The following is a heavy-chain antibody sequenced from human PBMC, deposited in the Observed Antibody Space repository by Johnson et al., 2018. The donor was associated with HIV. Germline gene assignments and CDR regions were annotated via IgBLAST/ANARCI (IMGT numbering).Heavy chain of an antibody. Sequence: QVQLVESGGGVVQPGRSLRLSCAASGFTFTSYTMHWVRQAPGKGLEWVALISYDGIKTYYVDSVKGRFTISRDNSNNMVYLQMDSLRPEDTAVYYCARDGRDLVTRGAFDIWGQGTVVTVSS. V-gene: IGHV3-30*14. CDR3: ARDGRDLVTRGAFDI. CDR1: GFTFTSYT. CDR2: ISYDGIKT. J-gene: IGHJ3*02. D-gene: IGHD5-18*01.